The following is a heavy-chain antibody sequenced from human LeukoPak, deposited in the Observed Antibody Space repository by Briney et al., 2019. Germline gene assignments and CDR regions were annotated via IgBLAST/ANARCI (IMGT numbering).Heavy chain of an antibody. J-gene: IGHJ4*02. CDR1: GFTFDGYA. CDR2: ITADGSRS. D-gene: IGHD6-19*01. Sequence: GGSLGLSCAASGFTFDGYAMQWVRQAPGKGLEWVSLITADGSRSYYADSVKGRFTISRDNNKNSLYLQMNSLRTEDTAFYYCAREGPIAVASYFDFWGQGALVTVSS. CDR3: AREGPIAVASYFDF. V-gene: IGHV3-43*02.